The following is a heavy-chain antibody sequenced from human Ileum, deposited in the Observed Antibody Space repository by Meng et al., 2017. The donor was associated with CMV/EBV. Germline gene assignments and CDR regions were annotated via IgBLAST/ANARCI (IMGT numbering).Heavy chain of an antibody. J-gene: IGHJ4*02. CDR1: AFTVTRWG. D-gene: IGHD5-18*01. Sequence: GESLKISCAGSAFTVTRWGTHWVRQPTGKGLEWVSSINGGGGYIFYADSVKGRFTISRDNAKNSLYLQLSALRAEDTAVYYCAKDRDGGYNFGNGYFDYWGQGVLVTVSS. V-gene: IGHV3-21*04. CDR3: AKDRDGGYNFGNGYFDY. CDR2: INGGGGYI.